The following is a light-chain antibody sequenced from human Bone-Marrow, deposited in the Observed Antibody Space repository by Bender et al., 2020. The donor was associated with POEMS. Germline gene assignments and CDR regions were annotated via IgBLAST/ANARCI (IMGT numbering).Light chain of an antibody. Sequence: QSALTQPRSVSGSPGQSVTISCTGISSDVGGYNYVSWYQQHPGEAPRFMIYDVSDRPSGVSHRFSGSKSGNTASLSISGLQTEDEADYYCSSYSSSSTFVLFGGGTKVTVL. V-gene: IGLV2-14*03. CDR2: DVS. J-gene: IGLJ2*01. CDR1: SSDVGGYNY. CDR3: SSYSSSSTFVL.